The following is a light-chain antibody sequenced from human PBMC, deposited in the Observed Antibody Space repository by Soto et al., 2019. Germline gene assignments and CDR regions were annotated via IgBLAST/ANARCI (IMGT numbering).Light chain of an antibody. Sequence: DIQMTPSPSTLSGSVGERVTITCRASQTISSWLAWYQQKPGKAPKLLIYKASTLKSGVPTRFSGSGSGTEFTLTISSPQPDYFATYYCQHYNSYSEAFGQGTQVEI. CDR1: QTISSW. CDR2: KAS. CDR3: QHYNSYSEA. V-gene: IGKV1-5*03. J-gene: IGKJ1*01.